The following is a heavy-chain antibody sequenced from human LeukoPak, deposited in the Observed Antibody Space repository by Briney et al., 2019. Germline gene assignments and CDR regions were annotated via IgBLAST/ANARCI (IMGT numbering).Heavy chain of an antibody. CDR2: IYHSGST. J-gene: IGHJ5*02. D-gene: IGHD5-18*01. CDR1: GGSISSGGYY. V-gene: IGHV4-30-2*01. Sequence: PSETLSLTCTVSGGSISSGGYYWSWIRQPPGKGLEWIGYIYHSGSTYYNPSLKSRVTISVDRSKNQFSLKLSSVTAADTAVYYCARPRSAMASSIDPWGQGTLVTVSS. CDR3: ARPRSAMASSIDP.